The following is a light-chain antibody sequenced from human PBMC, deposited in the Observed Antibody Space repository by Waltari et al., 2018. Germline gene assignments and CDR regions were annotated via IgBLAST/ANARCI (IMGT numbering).Light chain of an antibody. V-gene: IGLV2-23*01. Sequence: QSALTQPASVSGSPGQSITISCTGTSSDVGTYNLVSWYQQHPGEAPKLLIYEATKRPSGVSNRFSASKSGNTASLTISGLQVEDEADYYCCSDATIGTLYVFGTGTKVTVL. CDR3: CSDATIGTLYV. CDR2: EAT. J-gene: IGLJ1*01. CDR1: SSDVGTYNL.